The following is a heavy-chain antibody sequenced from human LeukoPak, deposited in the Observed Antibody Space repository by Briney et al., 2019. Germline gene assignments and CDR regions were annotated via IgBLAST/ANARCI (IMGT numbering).Heavy chain of an antibody. J-gene: IGHJ5*02. CDR3: ARGLYGDWFDP. D-gene: IGHD4-17*01. V-gene: IGHV1-46*01. CDR2: INPSGGST. CDR1: GYTFTSYY. Sequence: GASVKVSCKASGYTFTSYYMHWVRQAPGQGLEWMGIINPSGGSTSYAQKFQGRVTMTRDTSISTAYMELSRLRSDDTAVYYCARGLYGDWFDPWGQGTLVTVSS.